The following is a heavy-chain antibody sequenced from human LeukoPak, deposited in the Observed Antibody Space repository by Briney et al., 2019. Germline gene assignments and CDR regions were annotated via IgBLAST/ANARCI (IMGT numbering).Heavy chain of an antibody. D-gene: IGHD2-2*01. CDR1: GFTFSSYA. CDR3: AKGGYCSSTSCSYRVGAFDI. CDR2: ISGSGGST. V-gene: IGHV3-23*01. J-gene: IGHJ3*02. Sequence: GGSLRLSCAASGFTFSSYAMSWVRQAPGKGLEWVSAISGSGGSTYYADSVKGRFTISRDNSKNMLYLQMNSLRAEDTAVYYCAKGGYCSSTSCSYRVGAFDIWGQGTMVTVSS.